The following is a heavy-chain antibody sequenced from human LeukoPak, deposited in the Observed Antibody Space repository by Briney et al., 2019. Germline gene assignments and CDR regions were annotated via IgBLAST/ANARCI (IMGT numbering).Heavy chain of an antibody. CDR2: IYTSGST. D-gene: IGHD3-10*01. Sequence: PSQTLSLTCTVSGGSISSGSYYWSWIRQPAGKGLEWIGRIYTSGSTNYNPSLKSRVTISVDTSKNQFSLKLSSVTAADTAVYYCARVRFGGGGVFDYWGQGTLVTVSS. J-gene: IGHJ4*02. CDR1: GGSISSGSYY. CDR3: ARVRFGGGGVFDY. V-gene: IGHV4-61*02.